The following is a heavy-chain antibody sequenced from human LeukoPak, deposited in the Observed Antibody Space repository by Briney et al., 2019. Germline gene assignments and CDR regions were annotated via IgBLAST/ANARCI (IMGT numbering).Heavy chain of an antibody. Sequence: GGSLRLSCAASGFTFDDYGMSWVRQAPGKGLEWVANIKQDGSEKYYVDSVKGRFTISRDNAKNSLYLQMDSLRAEDTAVYYCARVTWLSAAGTEGNFDYWGQGTLVTVSS. V-gene: IGHV3-7*01. CDR1: GFTFDDYG. D-gene: IGHD6-13*01. CDR2: IKQDGSEK. CDR3: ARVTWLSAAGTEGNFDY. J-gene: IGHJ4*02.